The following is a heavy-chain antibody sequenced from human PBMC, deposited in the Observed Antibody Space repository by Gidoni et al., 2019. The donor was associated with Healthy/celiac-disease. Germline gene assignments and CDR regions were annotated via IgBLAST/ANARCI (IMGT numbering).Heavy chain of an antibody. CDR1: GFTFSSYA. J-gene: IGHJ4*02. CDR3: AEMVRGVFVYFDY. D-gene: IGHD3-10*01. V-gene: IGHV3-23*01. CDR2: ISGSGGST. Sequence: EVQLLESGGGLVQPGGSLRLSCAASGFTFSSYAMSWVRQAPGKGLEWVSAISGSGGSTYYADSVKGRFTISRDNSKNTLYLQMNSLRAEDTAVYYCAEMVRGVFVYFDYWGQGTLVTVSS.